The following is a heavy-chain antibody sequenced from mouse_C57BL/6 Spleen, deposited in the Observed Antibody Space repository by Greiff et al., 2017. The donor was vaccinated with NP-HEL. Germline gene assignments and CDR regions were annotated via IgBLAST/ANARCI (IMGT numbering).Heavy chain of an antibody. Sequence: VQLQQPGAELVMPGASVKLSCKASGYTFTSYWMHWVKQRPGQGLEWIGEIDPSDSYTNYNQKFKGKSTLTVDKSSSTAYMQLSSLTSDDSAVYYCARGRRTYDGFDYWGQGTTLTVSS. CDR1: GYTFTSYW. CDR2: IDPSDSYT. CDR3: ARGRRTYDGFDY. V-gene: IGHV1-69*01. D-gene: IGHD1-1*01. J-gene: IGHJ2*01.